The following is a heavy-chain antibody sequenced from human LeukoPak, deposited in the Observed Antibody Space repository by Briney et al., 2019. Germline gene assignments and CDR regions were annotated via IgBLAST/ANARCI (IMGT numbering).Heavy chain of an antibody. CDR2: IYYSGST. D-gene: IGHD2-15*01. Sequence: SETLSLTCTVSGGSVSSAGYYWSWIRHPPGKGLEWIGYIYYSGSTNYNPPLKSRVAISVDTSKNQFSLKLSSVTAADTAVYYCARVLGLNVDYWGQGTLVTVSS. CDR1: GGSVSSAGYY. CDR3: ARVLGLNVDY. V-gene: IGHV4-61*08. J-gene: IGHJ4*02.